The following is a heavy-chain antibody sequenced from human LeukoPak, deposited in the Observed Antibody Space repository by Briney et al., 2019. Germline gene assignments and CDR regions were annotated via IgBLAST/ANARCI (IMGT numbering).Heavy chain of an antibody. V-gene: IGHV4-38-2*02. CDR1: GYSISSGYY. Sequence: KASETLSLTCTVSGYSISSGYYWGWIRQPPGKGLEWIGSLYHSGSTYYNPSLKSRVTISVDTSKNQFSLKLSSVTAADAALYYCARSGTGLLRYYFDYWGQGTLITVSS. CDR2: LYHSGST. J-gene: IGHJ4*02. CDR3: ARSGTGLLRYYFDY. D-gene: IGHD3-22*01.